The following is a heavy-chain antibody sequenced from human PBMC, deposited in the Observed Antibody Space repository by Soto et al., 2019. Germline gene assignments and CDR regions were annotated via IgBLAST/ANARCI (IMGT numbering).Heavy chain of an antibody. Sequence: GGSLRLSCAASGFTFDDYAMHWVRQAPGKGLEWVSGISWNSGSIGYADSVKGRFTISRDNAKNSLYLQMNSLRAEDTALYYCAKESTVINGLGYWGQGTLVTVSS. D-gene: IGHD4-17*01. J-gene: IGHJ4*02. CDR1: GFTFDDYA. CDR3: AKESTVINGLGY. V-gene: IGHV3-9*01. CDR2: ISWNSGSI.